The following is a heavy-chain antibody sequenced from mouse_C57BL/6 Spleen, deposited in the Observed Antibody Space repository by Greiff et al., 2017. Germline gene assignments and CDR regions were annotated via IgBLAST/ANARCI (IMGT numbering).Heavy chain of an antibody. CDR3: ARLNYYGDDEGARDAMDY. CDR1: GYTFTDYN. J-gene: IGHJ4*01. CDR2: INPNNGGT. Sequence: EVQLQQSGPELVKPGASVKIPCKASGYTFTDYNLDWVKQSHGKSLEWIGDINPNNGGTIYNQKFKGKATLTVDKSSSTAYMELRSLTSEDTAVYYCARLNYYGDDEGARDAMDYWGQGTSVTVSS. V-gene: IGHV1-18*01. D-gene: IGHD2-2*01.